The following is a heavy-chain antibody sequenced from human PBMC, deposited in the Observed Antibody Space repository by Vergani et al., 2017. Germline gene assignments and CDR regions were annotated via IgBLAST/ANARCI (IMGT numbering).Heavy chain of an antibody. CDR1: GDSITNGWCS. J-gene: IGHJ6*03. Sequence: QLQLQESGSGLVKPSQTLSLTCAVSGDSITNGWCSWNWIPQPPGKGPEWIDYIFPSGNADYNPSLKNRVSISLDRSKNQFSLWVNSVTAADTAVYFCARASLRALVGYYYYMDVWGKGKTVVVSS. CDR2: IFPSGNA. D-gene: IGHD3-16*02. V-gene: IGHV4-30-2*01. CDR3: ARASLRALVGYYYYMDV.